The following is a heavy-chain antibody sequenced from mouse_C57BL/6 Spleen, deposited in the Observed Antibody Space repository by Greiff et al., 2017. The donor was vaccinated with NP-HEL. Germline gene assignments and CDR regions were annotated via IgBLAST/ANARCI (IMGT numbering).Heavy chain of an antibody. CDR1: GFSFNTYA. CDR2: IRSKSNNYAT. Sequence: EVKLMESGGGLVQPKGSLKLSCAASGFSFNTYAMNWVRQAPGKGLEWVARIRSKSNNYATYYADSVKDRFTISRDDSESMLYLQMNNLKTEDTAMYYCVRHGHYGSSYWYFDVWGTGTTVTVAS. D-gene: IGHD1-1*01. CDR3: VRHGHYGSSYWYFDV. J-gene: IGHJ1*03. V-gene: IGHV10-1*01.